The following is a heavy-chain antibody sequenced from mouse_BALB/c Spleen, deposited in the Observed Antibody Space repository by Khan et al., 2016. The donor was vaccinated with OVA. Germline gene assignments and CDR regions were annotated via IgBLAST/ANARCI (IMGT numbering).Heavy chain of an antibody. CDR2: ISSGGDYT. V-gene: IGHV5-6*01. D-gene: IGHD4-1*01. J-gene: IGHJ3*01. CDR3: AGRLTGSFAY. Sequence: EVQLVESGGDLVKPGGSLKLSCAASGFTFSSYSMSWVSQTPDKRLEWVASISSGGDYTYYPHSVKGRFTITRDNAKNTLYLQMSDLKSEDTAMYCCAGRLTGSFAYWGQGTLVTVSS. CDR1: GFTFSSYS.